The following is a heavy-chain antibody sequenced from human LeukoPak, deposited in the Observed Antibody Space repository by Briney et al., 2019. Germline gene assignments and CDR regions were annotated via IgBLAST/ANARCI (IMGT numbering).Heavy chain of an antibody. CDR2: IYTSGST. Sequence: SETLSLTCTFSCGSVSSYYWSWIRQPAGKGLEWIGRIYTSGSTNYNPSLKSRVTISVDTSKNQFSLKLSSVTAADTAVYYCARRQGYCSSTSCYGLGGKRWFDPWGQGTLVTVSS. CDR1: CGSVSSYY. J-gene: IGHJ5*02. V-gene: IGHV4-4*07. D-gene: IGHD2-2*01. CDR3: ARRQGYCSSTSCYGLGGKRWFDP.